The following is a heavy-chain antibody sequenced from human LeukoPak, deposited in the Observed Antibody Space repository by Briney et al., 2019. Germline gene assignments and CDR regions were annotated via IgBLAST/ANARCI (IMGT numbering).Heavy chain of an antibody. J-gene: IGHJ5*02. V-gene: IGHV3-11*04. CDR2: ISSSGSTI. Sequence: GGSLRLSCAASGFTFSDYYMSWIRQAPGKGLEWVSYISSSGSTIYYADSVEGRVTISSANAKNSLYLQMNSLRAEDTAVYYCARETHDYGDSRNWFDPSGQGSLVTVSS. CDR3: ARETHDYGDSRNWFDP. D-gene: IGHD4-17*01. CDR1: GFTFSDYY.